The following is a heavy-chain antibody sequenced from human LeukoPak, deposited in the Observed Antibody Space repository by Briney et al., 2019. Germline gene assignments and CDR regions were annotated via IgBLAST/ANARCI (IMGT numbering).Heavy chain of an antibody. CDR3: ARGHPDSSGYYYDY. V-gene: IGHV4-34*01. CDR1: GGSISSYY. J-gene: IGHJ4*02. Sequence: SETLSLTCTVSGGSISSYYWSWIRQPPGKGLEWIGEINHSGSTNYNPSLKSRVTISVDTSKNQFSLKLSSVTAADTAVYYCARGHPDSSGYYYDYWGQGTLVTVSS. D-gene: IGHD3-22*01. CDR2: INHSGST.